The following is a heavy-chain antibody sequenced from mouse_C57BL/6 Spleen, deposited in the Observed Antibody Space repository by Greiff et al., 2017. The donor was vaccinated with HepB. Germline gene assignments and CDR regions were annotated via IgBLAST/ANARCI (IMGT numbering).Heavy chain of an antibody. CDR1: GFTFSSYA. D-gene: IGHD1-1*01. Sequence: EVQWVESGGGLVKPGGSLKLSCAASGFTFSSYAMSWVRQTPEKRLEWVATISDGGSYTYYPDNVKGRFTISRDNAKNNLYLQMSHLKSEDTAMYYCARGLRWWYFDVWGTGTTVTVSS. CDR3: ARGLRWWYFDV. CDR2: ISDGGSYT. V-gene: IGHV5-4*01. J-gene: IGHJ1*03.